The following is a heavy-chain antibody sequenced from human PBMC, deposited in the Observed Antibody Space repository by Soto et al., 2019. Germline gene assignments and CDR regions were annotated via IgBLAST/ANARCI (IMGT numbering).Heavy chain of an antibody. CDR3: AREDYYGSGSYYSNDAFAI. CDR2: IIPILGIA. D-gene: IGHD3-10*01. V-gene: IGHV1-69*08. CDR1: GGTFSTYI. J-gene: IGHJ3*02. Sequence: QAQLVQSGAEVKKPGSSVKVSCKASGGTFSTYIISWVRQAPGQGLEWMGRIIPILGIANYAQNFQGRVTITADKSTSTVYMELSSLRSEDTAVYYGAREDYYGSGSYYSNDAFAIWGQGTMVTVSS.